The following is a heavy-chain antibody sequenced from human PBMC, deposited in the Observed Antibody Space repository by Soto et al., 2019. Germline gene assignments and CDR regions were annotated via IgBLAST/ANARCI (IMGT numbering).Heavy chain of an antibody. CDR3: AGTTSLQWYYMDV. J-gene: IGHJ6*03. CDR1: GGSVSSNSAA. CDR2: TYYRSRWYN. Sequence: SQTLSLTCAISGGSVSSNSAAWNWIRRSPSGGLEWLGRTYYRSRWYNDYAVSVRSRITINPDTSKNQFSLHLNSVTPEDTAVYYGAGTTSLQWYYMDVWGKGTKVTVSS. D-gene: IGHD1-7*01. V-gene: IGHV6-1*01.